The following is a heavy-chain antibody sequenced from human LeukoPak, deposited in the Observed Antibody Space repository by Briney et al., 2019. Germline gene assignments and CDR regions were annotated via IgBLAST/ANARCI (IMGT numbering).Heavy chain of an antibody. J-gene: IGHJ4*02. Sequence: PGGTLRLSCAASGFTFSDHYMDWVRQAPGKGLEWVGRTRNKANSYTTEYAASVKGRFTISRNDSKNSLYLQMNSLKTEDTAVYYCDRGKYSFDYWGQGTLVTVSS. V-gene: IGHV3-72*01. CDR2: TRNKANSYTT. CDR1: GFTFSDHY. CDR3: DRGKYSFDY.